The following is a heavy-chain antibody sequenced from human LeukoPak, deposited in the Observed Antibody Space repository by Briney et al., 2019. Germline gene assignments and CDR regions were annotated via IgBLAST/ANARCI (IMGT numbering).Heavy chain of an antibody. CDR2: INTNTGNP. D-gene: IGHD2-2*01. CDR3: ATGDELLCDF. J-gene: IGHJ4*02. Sequence: ASVKVSCKASGGTFSSYAISWVRQAPGQGLEWMGWINTNTGNPTYAQGFTGRFVFSLDTSVSTTYLQISGLRSEDTAVYYCATGDELLCDFWGQGTLVTVSS. V-gene: IGHV7-4-1*02. CDR1: GGTFSSYA.